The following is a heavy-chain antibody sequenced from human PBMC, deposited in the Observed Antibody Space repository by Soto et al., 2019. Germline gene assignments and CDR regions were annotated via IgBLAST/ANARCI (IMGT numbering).Heavy chain of an antibody. D-gene: IGHD2-2*01. V-gene: IGHV4-59*01. CDR1: GGSISSYY. CDR2: IYYSGST. CDR3: ARGEVPAAMNNWFDL. Sequence: PSETLSLTCTVSGGSISSYYWSWIRQPPGKGLEWIGYIYYSGSTNYNPSLKSRVTISVDTSKNQFSLKLSSVTAADTAVYYCARGEVPAAMNNWFDLWGQGTRVTVSS. J-gene: IGHJ5*02.